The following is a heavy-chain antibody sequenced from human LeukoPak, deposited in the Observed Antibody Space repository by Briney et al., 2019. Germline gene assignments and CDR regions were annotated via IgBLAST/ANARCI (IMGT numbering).Heavy chain of an antibody. D-gene: IGHD2-21*02. Sequence: ASVKVSCKASGYTFTSYDINWVRQATGQGLEWMGWRNPNSGNTGYAQKFQGRVTMTRNTSISTAYMELSSLRSEDTAVYYCARARRDLGAFDYWGQGTLVTVSS. CDR2: RNPNSGNT. CDR1: GYTFTSYD. CDR3: ARARRDLGAFDY. V-gene: IGHV1-8*01. J-gene: IGHJ4*02.